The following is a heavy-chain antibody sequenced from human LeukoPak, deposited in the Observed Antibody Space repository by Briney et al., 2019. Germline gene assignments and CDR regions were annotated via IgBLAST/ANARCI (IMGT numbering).Heavy chain of an antibody. CDR2: ITWNSGSI. J-gene: IGHJ1*01. Sequence: GRSLRLSCAASGFTFDDYAMHWVRQAPGKGLEWVSGITWNSGSIGYADSVKGRFTISRDNAKNSLYLQMNSLRAEDTALYYCAKGYYYDSSGHFQHWGQGTLATVSS. CDR3: AKGYYYDSSGHFQH. CDR1: GFTFDDYA. V-gene: IGHV3-9*01. D-gene: IGHD3-22*01.